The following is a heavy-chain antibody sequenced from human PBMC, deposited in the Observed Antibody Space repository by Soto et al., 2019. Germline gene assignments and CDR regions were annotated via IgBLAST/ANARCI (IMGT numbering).Heavy chain of an antibody. J-gene: IGHJ4*02. D-gene: IGHD4-17*01. CDR2: MNPNSGNT. V-gene: IGHV1-8*01. CDR1: GYTFTSYD. CDR3: ARTLYGDDIDH. Sequence: QVQLVQSGAEVKKPGASVKVSCKASGYTFTSYDINWVRQATGQGLEWMGWMNPNSGNTGYAQKFQVKVTMTKKTSISTANMVLCSLISDDTAVYYCARTLYGDDIDHWGQGTLVTVSS.